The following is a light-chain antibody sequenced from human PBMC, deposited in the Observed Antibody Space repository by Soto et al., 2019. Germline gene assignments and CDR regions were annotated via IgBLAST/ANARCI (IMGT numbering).Light chain of an antibody. J-gene: IGKJ3*01. CDR3: QHYSSYPFT. CDR2: AAS. Sequence: DIQMTQSPSSLSAPVGDRVTITCRASQDIANYLAWFQQKPGKAPKPLIYAASSLQRGVPSKFSGSGSGTEFTLTIIGLQPEDFATYYCQHYSSYPFTFGPGTKVDIK. CDR1: QDIANY. V-gene: IGKV1-16*02.